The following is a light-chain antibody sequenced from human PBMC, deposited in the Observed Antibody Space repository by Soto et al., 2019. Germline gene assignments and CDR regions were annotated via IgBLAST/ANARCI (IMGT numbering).Light chain of an antibody. CDR1: QSVSSY. CDR2: DAS. V-gene: IGKV3-11*01. J-gene: IGKJ3*01. CDR3: QQSYTTPIT. Sequence: EIVVTQSPATLSLSPGERATLSCRASQSVSSYLAWYQQKPGQAPRLLIYDASNRATGIPARFSGSGSGTVFTLTISSLQPEDFATYYCQQSYTTPITFGPGTKVDIK.